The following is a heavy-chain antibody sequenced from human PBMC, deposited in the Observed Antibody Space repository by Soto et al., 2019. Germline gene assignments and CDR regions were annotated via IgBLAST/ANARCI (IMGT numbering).Heavy chain of an antibody. Sequence: GGSLRLSCAASGFTFSSYSMNWVRQAPGKGLEWVSSISSSSSYIYYADSVKGRFTISRDNAKNSLYLQMNSLRAEDTAVYYCAREEVGLADAFDIWGQGTMVTVSS. CDR2: ISSSSSYI. CDR3: AREEVGLADAFDI. CDR1: GFTFSSYS. D-gene: IGHD6-19*01. J-gene: IGHJ3*02. V-gene: IGHV3-21*01.